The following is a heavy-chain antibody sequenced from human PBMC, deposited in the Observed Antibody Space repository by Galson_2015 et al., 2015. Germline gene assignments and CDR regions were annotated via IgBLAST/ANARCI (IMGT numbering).Heavy chain of an antibody. CDR3: ARDSGKGRYYGSGEPVWSGGVFDY. CDR2: TYYKSKYYI. J-gene: IGHJ4*02. CDR1: GDSVSRNSAA. Sequence: CAISGDSVSRNSAAWNWIGQSPSRGLEWLGRTYYKSKYYIDYAVSVKSRITINPDTSKNQFSLQLNSVTPEDTAVYYCARDSGKGRYYGSGEPVWSGGVFDYWGQGTLVTASS. D-gene: IGHD3-10*01. V-gene: IGHV6-1*01.